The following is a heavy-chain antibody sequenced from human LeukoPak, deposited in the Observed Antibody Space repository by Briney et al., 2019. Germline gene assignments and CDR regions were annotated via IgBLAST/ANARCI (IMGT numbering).Heavy chain of an antibody. Sequence: ASVKVSCKVSGYTLTELSMHWVRQAPGKGLEWMGGFDPEDGETIYAQKFQGRVTMTEDTSTDTAYMELSSLRSEDTAVYYCATDFLTYYYDSSRGGYWGQGTLVTVSS. V-gene: IGHV1-24*01. CDR3: ATDFLTYYYDSSRGGY. CDR1: GYTLTELS. J-gene: IGHJ4*02. CDR2: FDPEDGET. D-gene: IGHD3-22*01.